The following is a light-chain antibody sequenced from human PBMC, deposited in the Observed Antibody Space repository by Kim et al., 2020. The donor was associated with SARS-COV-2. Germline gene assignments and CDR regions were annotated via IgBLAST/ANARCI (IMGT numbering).Light chain of an antibody. Sequence: ASVWDRVTMTCRASQDISNLLAWYQQKPERAPKLLIYAASTVQSGVPSRFSGSGSGTDFTLTISSLQPEDFASYYCQRGNGFPWAFGQGTKVDIK. CDR3: QRGNGFPWA. CDR1: QDISNL. CDR2: AAS. J-gene: IGKJ1*01. V-gene: IGKV1-12*01.